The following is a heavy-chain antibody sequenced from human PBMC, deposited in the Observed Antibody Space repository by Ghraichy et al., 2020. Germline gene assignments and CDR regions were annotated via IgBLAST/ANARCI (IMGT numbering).Heavy chain of an antibody. V-gene: IGHV1-2*02. Sequence: GWINPNSGATRYTQTLQGRVTMTRDTSITTAYMELSRLRSDDTAVYYCVRGGSITIFGVVYYNFGYWGQGALVTVSS. J-gene: IGHJ4*02. CDR2: INPNSGAT. CDR3: VRGGSITIFGVVYYNFGY. D-gene: IGHD3-3*01.